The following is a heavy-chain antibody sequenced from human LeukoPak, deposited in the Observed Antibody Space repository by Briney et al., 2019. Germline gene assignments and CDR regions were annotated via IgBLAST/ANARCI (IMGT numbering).Heavy chain of an antibody. Sequence: GGSLRLSCAASGFTFSGYALTWVRQAPGKGLEWVSTISDSDDTTFYAESVKGQFTISRDNSKNTLYLQMNSLRAEDTATYHCSRDRSGSYYWGQGILVAVSS. D-gene: IGHD1-26*01. J-gene: IGHJ4*02. CDR2: ISDSDDTT. CDR1: GFTFSGYA. V-gene: IGHV3-23*01. CDR3: SRDRSGSYY.